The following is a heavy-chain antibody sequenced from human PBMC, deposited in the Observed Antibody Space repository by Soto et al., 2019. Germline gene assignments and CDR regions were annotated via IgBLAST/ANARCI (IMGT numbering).Heavy chain of an antibody. J-gene: IGHJ1*01. CDR3: AIGANYYDSSGYYLAYFQH. Sequence: EVQLVESGGGLIQPGGSLRLSCAASGFTVSSNYMSWVRQAPGKGLEWVSVIYSGGSTYYADSVKGRFTISRDNSKNTLYHQMKSMRAEDTAVYYCAIGANYYDSSGYYLAYFQHWGQGTLVTVSS. CDR1: GFTVSSNY. CDR2: IYSGGST. D-gene: IGHD3-22*01. V-gene: IGHV3-53*01.